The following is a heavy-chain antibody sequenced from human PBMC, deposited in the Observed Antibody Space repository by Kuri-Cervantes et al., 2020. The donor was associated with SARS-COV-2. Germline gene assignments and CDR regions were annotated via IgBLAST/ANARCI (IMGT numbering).Heavy chain of an antibody. Sequence: VSGGSISSGSYYYNWIRQPAGKGLEWIGRIYSSGSTNYNPSLKSRVTISVDTSKDQFSLKLSSVTAADTAVYYCARGGPRITMVRGIPGWFDPWGQGTLVTVSS. CDR3: ARGGPRITMVRGIPGWFDP. J-gene: IGHJ5*02. CDR1: GGSISSGSYY. CDR2: IYSSGST. D-gene: IGHD3-10*01. V-gene: IGHV4-61*02.